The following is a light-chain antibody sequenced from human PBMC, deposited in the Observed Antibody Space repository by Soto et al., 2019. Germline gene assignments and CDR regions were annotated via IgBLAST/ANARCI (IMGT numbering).Light chain of an antibody. J-gene: IGLJ1*01. CDR3: SPYAGSNNCV. CDR1: SSDVGGYNY. CDR2: EVS. V-gene: IGLV2-8*01. Sequence: QSALTQPPSASGSPGQSVTISCTGTSSDVGGYNYVSWYQQHPGKAPKLMIYEVSKRPSGVPDRFSGSKSGNTASLTVSGLQTGDEPDYYRSPYAGSNNCVLGTGTKLTAL.